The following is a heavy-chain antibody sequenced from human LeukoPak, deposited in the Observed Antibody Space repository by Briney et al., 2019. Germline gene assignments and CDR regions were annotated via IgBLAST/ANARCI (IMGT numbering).Heavy chain of an antibody. D-gene: IGHD4-23*01. Sequence: ASVKVSCKASGYTFTSYDINWVRQATGQGLEWMGWMNPNSGNTGYAQKFQGRVTMTRNTSISTAYMELSSLRSEDTAVYYCARGRLNGGGTTVVPGDYWGQGTLVTVSS. V-gene: IGHV1-8*01. CDR2: MNPNSGNT. J-gene: IGHJ4*02. CDR1: GYTFTSYD. CDR3: ARGRLNGGGTTVVPGDY.